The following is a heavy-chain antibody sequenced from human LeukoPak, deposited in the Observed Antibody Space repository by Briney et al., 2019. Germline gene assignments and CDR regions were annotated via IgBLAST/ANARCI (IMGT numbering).Heavy chain of an antibody. Sequence: ASVKASCKASGGTFSSYAISWVRRAPGQGLEWMGGIIPIFGTANYAQKFQGRVTMTRDTSTSTVYMELSSLRSEDTAVYYCARDTRGSDGYKAGTFDYWGQGTLVTVSS. CDR1: GGTFSSYA. CDR3: ARDTRGSDGYKAGTFDY. CDR2: IIPIFGTA. J-gene: IGHJ4*02. D-gene: IGHD5-24*01. V-gene: IGHV1-69*05.